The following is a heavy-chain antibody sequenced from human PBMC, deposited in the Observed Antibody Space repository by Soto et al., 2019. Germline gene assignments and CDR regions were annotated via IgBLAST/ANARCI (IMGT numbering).Heavy chain of an antibody. CDR2: INANSGGT. Sequence: ASVKVSCKASGYTFTGYYMHWVRQAPGQGLEWMGWINANSGGTTYAQKFQGRVTMTRDTTISTADMELSRLRSDDTAVYYCARGEIGVVPAAISVLRVGMDVWGQGTTVTVSS. V-gene: IGHV1-2*02. CDR1: GYTFTGYY. J-gene: IGHJ6*02. CDR3: ARGEIGVVPAAISVLRVGMDV. D-gene: IGHD2-2*01.